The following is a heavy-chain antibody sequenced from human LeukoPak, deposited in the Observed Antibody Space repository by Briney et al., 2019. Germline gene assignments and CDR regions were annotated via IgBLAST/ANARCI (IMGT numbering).Heavy chain of an antibody. CDR3: ARQIASAGTAGFDF. Sequence: SETLSLTCTVSGGSISSYYWSWIRQPAGKGLEWIGRIYSTGRTNYNPPLKSRVTMSVDTSKNQFSLRLRSVTAADTAVYYCARQIASAGTAGFDFRGQGALVTVSS. J-gene: IGHJ4*02. V-gene: IGHV4-4*07. CDR1: GGSISSYY. D-gene: IGHD6-13*01. CDR2: IYSTGRT.